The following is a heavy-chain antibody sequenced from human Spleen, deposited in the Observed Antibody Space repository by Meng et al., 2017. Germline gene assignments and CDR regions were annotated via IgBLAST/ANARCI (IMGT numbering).Heavy chain of an antibody. J-gene: IGHJ5*02. Sequence: ASVKVSCKASGYAFTGYYMHWVRQAPGQGLEWMGRINPNSGGTNYAQKFQGRVTMTRDTSISTAYMELSRLRSDDTAVYYCASPRGSGSYYGPNWFDPWGQGTLVTVSS. CDR1: GYAFTGYY. CDR2: INPNSGGT. D-gene: IGHD1-26*01. CDR3: ASPRGSGSYYGPNWFDP. V-gene: IGHV1-2*06.